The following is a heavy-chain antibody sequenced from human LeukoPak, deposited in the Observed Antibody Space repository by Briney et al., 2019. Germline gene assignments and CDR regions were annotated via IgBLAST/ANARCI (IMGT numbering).Heavy chain of an antibody. J-gene: IGHJ4*02. D-gene: IGHD2-2*01. Sequence: GGSLRLSCAASGFTFSSYAMHWVRQAPGKGLEWVAVISYDGSNKYYADSVKGRFAISRDSSKNTLYLQMNSLRAEDTAVYYCARVRSTSSLEYYFDYWGQGTLVTVSS. CDR2: ISYDGSNK. CDR1: GFTFSSYA. V-gene: IGHV3-30*09. CDR3: ARVRSTSSLEYYFDY.